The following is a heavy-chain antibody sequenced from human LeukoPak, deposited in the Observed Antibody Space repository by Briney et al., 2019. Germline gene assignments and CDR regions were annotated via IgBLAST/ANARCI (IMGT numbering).Heavy chain of an antibody. D-gene: IGHD6-19*01. J-gene: IGHJ4*02. CDR2: IWYDGSNK. V-gene: IGHV3-33*01. CDR3: AASYIAVAGSYFDY. CDR1: GFTFSSYG. Sequence: GGSLRLSCAASGFTFSSYGMHWVRQAPGKGLEWVAVIWYDGSNKYYADSVKGRFTISRDNSKNTLYLQMNSLRAEDTAVYYCAASYIAVAGSYFDYWGQGTLVTVSS.